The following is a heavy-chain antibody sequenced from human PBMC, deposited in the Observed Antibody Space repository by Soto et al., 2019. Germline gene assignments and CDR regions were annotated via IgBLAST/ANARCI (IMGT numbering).Heavy chain of an antibody. CDR3: ARVIVPAAMAGDY. Sequence: EVQLVESGGGLGKPGGSLRLSCAASGFTFSSYSMNWVRQAPGKGLEWVSSISSSSSYIYYADSVKGRFTISRDNAKNSLYLQMNSLRAEDTAVYYCARVIVPAAMAGDYWGQGTLVTVSS. CDR1: GFTFSSYS. J-gene: IGHJ4*02. CDR2: ISSSSSYI. D-gene: IGHD2-2*01. V-gene: IGHV3-21*01.